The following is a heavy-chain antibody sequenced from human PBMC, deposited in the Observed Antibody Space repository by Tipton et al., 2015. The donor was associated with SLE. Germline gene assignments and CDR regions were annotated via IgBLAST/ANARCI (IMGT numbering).Heavy chain of an antibody. CDR2: IIHILGIA. Sequence: QQVQSGAEVKKPGSSVKVSCKASGGTFSSYTISWMRQAPGQGLEWMGRIIHILGIANYAQEFQGRVTITADKSTSTAYMELSSLRSEDTAVYYCALDIVVVVAATGDYWGQGTLVTVSS. D-gene: IGHD2-15*01. J-gene: IGHJ4*02. CDR3: ALDIVVVVAATGDY. CDR1: GGTFSSYT. V-gene: IGHV1-69*09.